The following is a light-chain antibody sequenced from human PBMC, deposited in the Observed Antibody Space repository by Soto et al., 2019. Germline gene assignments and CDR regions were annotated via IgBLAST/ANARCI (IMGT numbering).Light chain of an antibody. CDR1: QGIRND. J-gene: IGKJ5*01. Sequence: AVKMNQSPSSLSATVRDRVTITCRASQGIRNDLGWYQQKPGKAPKLLIYAASSLQSGVPSRFSGSGSGTDFTLTISSLQPEDFATYYCQQSYSTPITFGQGKRLEI. V-gene: IGKV1-6*01. CDR3: QQSYSTPIT. CDR2: AAS.